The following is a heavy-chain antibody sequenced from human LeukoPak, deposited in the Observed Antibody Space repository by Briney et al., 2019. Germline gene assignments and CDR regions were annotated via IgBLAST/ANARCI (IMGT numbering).Heavy chain of an antibody. CDR1: GFTFSTYP. J-gene: IGHJ4*02. CDR3: AKDRGY. CDR2: ISASGDNT. Sequence: GGSLRLSCAASGFTFSTYPMMWVRQAPGEGLERISAISASGDNTYYADSVKGRFTISRDNSKNTLYLQMNSLRADDTAVYYCAKDRGYWGQGTLVTVSS. V-gene: IGHV3-23*01.